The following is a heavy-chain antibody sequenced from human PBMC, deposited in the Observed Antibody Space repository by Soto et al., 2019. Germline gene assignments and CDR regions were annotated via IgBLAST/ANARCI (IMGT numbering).Heavy chain of an antibody. CDR3: AKDIGCSGGSCYSH. CDR1: GFTFDDYA. J-gene: IGHJ4*02. Sequence: EVQLVESGGGLVQPGRSLRLSCAASGFTFDDYAMHWVRQAPGKGLEWVSGISWNSGSIGYADSVKGRFTISRDNAKNSLYLQMNSLRAEEKALYYCAKDIGCSGGSCYSHWGQGTLVTVSS. V-gene: IGHV3-9*01. D-gene: IGHD2-15*01. CDR2: ISWNSGSI.